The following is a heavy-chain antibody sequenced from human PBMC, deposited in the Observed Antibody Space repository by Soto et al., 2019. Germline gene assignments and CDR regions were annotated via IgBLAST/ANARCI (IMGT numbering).Heavy chain of an antibody. Sequence: SQTLSLTCAISGDSVSSNTAAWNWIRQSPSRGLEWLGGTYYRSKWYSDYAVSVKSRIIINPDTSKNQFSLQLNSVTPEDTAVYFCARVGRGINWFAPWGQGTLVTVSS. CDR1: GDSVSSNTAA. CDR2: TYYRSKWYS. CDR3: ARVGRGINWFAP. V-gene: IGHV6-1*01. D-gene: IGHD3-16*01. J-gene: IGHJ5*02.